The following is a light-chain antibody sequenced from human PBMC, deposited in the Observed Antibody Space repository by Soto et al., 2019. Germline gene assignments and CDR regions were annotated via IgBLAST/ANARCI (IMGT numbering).Light chain of an antibody. J-gene: IGKJ4*01. Sequence: DIQMTQSPSSVSASVGDRVTITCRASQDISSWLAWYQQKPGIAPKLLIYAASSLQSGVPSRFSGSGSGTDFTLTINSLQSEDFATYYCQQANSFPLTFGGGTKVEMK. V-gene: IGKV1-12*01. CDR1: QDISSW. CDR2: AAS. CDR3: QQANSFPLT.